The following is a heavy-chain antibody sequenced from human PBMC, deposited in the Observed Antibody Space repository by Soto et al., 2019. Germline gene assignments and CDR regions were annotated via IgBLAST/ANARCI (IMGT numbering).Heavy chain of an antibody. V-gene: IGHV4-59*01. CDR2: IYYSGST. D-gene: IGHD5-18*01. CDR1: GGSISGSY. J-gene: IGHJ4*02. CDR3: ARGRWLLDY. Sequence: PSETLSLTCTVSGGSISGSYWSWIRQSPGKGLEWIGYIYYSGSTNYNPSLQSRVTISVDTSSNQFSLRLSSVTPTDTAVYYCARGRWLLDYWGRGTLITV.